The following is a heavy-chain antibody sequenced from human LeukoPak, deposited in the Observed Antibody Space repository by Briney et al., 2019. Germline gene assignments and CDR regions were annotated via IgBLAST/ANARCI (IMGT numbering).Heavy chain of an antibody. D-gene: IGHD4-23*01. CDR2: IYSGGST. Sequence: PGGSLRLSCAASGFSVSSNYISWVRQAPGKGLEWVSVIYSGGSTYYADSVKGRFTISRDNSKNTLYLQMNSLRAEDTAVYYCARGSPDYGGNSGWFDPWGQGTLVTVSS. V-gene: IGHV3-53*01. CDR3: ARGSPDYGGNSGWFDP. J-gene: IGHJ5*02. CDR1: GFSVSSNY.